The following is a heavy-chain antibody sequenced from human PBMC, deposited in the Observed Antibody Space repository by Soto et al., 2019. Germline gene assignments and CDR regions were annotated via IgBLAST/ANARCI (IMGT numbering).Heavy chain of an antibody. V-gene: IGHV1-3*01. D-gene: IGHD6-19*01. J-gene: IGHJ5*02. Sequence: ASVKVSCKASGYTFTSYGISWVRQAPGQGLEWMGWINAGNGDTKFSQKFQDRVTITRDTSAITAYLELSSLRSEDTAVYYCARDHLTIGVAENWFDPWGQGTLVTVSS. CDR2: INAGNGDT. CDR1: GYTFTSYG. CDR3: ARDHLTIGVAENWFDP.